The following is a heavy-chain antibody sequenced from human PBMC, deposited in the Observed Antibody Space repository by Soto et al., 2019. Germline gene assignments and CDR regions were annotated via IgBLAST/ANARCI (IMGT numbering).Heavy chain of an antibody. Sequence: QVQLQESGPGLVKPSGTLSLTCAVSSGSISSSNWWSWVRQPPGKGLEWIGEIYHSGSTNYNPSLKSRVTISVDKSKNQFALRLSSVTAADTAVYYCARGSDGSGREPGLDYWGQGTLVTVSS. V-gene: IGHV4-4*02. CDR3: ARGSDGSGREPGLDY. CDR2: IYHSGST. J-gene: IGHJ4*02. CDR1: SGSISSSNW. D-gene: IGHD3-10*01.